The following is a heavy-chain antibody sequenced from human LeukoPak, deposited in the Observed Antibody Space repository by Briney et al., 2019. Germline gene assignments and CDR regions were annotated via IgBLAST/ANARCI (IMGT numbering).Heavy chain of an antibody. D-gene: IGHD6-19*01. Sequence: GGSLRLSCAASGFTFSSYGMSWVRQAPGKGLEWVSAISGSGGSTYYADSVKGRFTISRDNSKNTLYLQMNSLRAEDTAVYYCANPTYSSGWYGSSSSNWFDPWGQGTLVTVSS. CDR1: GFTFSSYG. CDR2: ISGSGGST. J-gene: IGHJ5*02. V-gene: IGHV3-23*01. CDR3: ANPTYSSGWYGSSSSNWFDP.